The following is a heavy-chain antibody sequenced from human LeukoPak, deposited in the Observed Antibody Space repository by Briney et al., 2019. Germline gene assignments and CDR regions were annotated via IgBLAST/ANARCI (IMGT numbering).Heavy chain of an antibody. CDR2: ISGSGGST. V-gene: IGHV3-23*01. D-gene: IGHD3-22*01. CDR1: GFTFSTYA. Sequence: GGSLRLSCAASGFTFSTYAMSWVRQAPGKGLEWVSAISGSGGSTYYADSVKGRFTISRDNSKNTLYLQMSSLRAEDTAVYYCAKARGYYDSSGYYFDYWGQGTLVTVSS. CDR3: AKARGYYDSSGYYFDY. J-gene: IGHJ4*02.